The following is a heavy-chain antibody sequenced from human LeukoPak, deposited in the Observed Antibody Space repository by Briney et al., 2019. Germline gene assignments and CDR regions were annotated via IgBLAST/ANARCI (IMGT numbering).Heavy chain of an antibody. Sequence: PSETLSLTCTVSGGSISSYYWRWIRQPPGKGLEWIRYISYIGSTNYNPSLKSRVSISVDTSKNQFSLKLSSVTAADAAVYCCARDPATVTKGLDIWGQGTMVTVSS. J-gene: IGHJ3*02. V-gene: IGHV4-59*01. CDR3: ARDPATVTKGLDI. CDR2: ISYIGST. CDR1: GGSISSYY. D-gene: IGHD4-17*01.